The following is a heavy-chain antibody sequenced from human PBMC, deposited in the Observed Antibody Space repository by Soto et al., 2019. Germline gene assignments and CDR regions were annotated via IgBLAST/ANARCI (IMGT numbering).Heavy chain of an antibody. CDR2: ISFDGSNK. J-gene: IGHJ6*02. V-gene: IGHV3-30-3*01. D-gene: IGHD3-3*01. Sequence: QVQLVESGGGVVQPGRSLRLSCAASGFTFSSYAMHWVRQAPGKGLGWVAVISFDGSNKYYADSVKGRFTISRDNSKNTLYVQMSSLRAEDTAVYYCARETYYDFWSGPYYGMDVWGQGTTVTVSS. CDR1: GFTFSSYA. CDR3: ARETYYDFWSGPYYGMDV.